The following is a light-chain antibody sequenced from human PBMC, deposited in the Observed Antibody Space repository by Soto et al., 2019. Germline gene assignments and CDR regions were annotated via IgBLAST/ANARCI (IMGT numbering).Light chain of an antibody. V-gene: IGKV3-20*01. CDR3: QQYGSSPRT. Sequence: EIVMTQSPATLSVSPGERATLSCRASQSVNSNLAWYQQNPGQAPRLLIYGASSRATGIPDRFSGSGSGTDFTLTISRLEPEDFAVYFCQQYGSSPRTFGQGTRLEI. CDR1: QSVNSN. CDR2: GAS. J-gene: IGKJ5*01.